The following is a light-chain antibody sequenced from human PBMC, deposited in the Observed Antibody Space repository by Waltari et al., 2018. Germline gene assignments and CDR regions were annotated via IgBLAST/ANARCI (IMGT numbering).Light chain of an antibody. CDR2: DVS. V-gene: IGLV2-14*01. CDR1: SSDVGGYNY. J-gene: IGLJ2*01. CDR3: SSYTSSITQL. Sequence: QSALTQPASVSGSPGQSITISCTGTSSDVGGYNYVSWYQQHPGKAPKLMIYDVSNRPSGVSNRVSGSKAGSTASLGISELQAEDEADYCCSSYTSSITQLFGGATKRTVL.